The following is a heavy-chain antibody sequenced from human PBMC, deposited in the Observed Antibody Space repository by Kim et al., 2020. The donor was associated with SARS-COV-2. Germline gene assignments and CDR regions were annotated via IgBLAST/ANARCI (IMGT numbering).Heavy chain of an antibody. V-gene: IGHV4-59*09. CDR3: AGGFDY. Sequence: YYSRRTNYNPPLKRRVTISVDTSKIQFSLKLSSVTAADTAVYYCAGGFDYWGQGTLVTVSS. J-gene: IGHJ4*02. CDR2: YYSRRT.